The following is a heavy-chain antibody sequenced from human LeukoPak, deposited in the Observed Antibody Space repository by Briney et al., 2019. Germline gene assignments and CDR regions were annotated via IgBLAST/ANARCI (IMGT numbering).Heavy chain of an antibody. CDR3: ATGTLWDGYNARAFDI. J-gene: IGHJ3*02. D-gene: IGHD5-24*01. Sequence: ASVKVSCKASGYTFTGYYMHWVRQAPGKGLEWMGGFDPEDGETIYAQKFQGGVTMTEDTSTDTAYMELSSLRSEDTAVYYCATGTLWDGYNARAFDIWGQGTMVTVSS. CDR1: GYTFTGYY. CDR2: FDPEDGET. V-gene: IGHV1-24*01.